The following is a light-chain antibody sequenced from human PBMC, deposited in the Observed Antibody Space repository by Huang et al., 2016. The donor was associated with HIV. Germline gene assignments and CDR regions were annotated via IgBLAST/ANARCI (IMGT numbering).Light chain of an antibody. CDR1: QGLGNS. J-gene: IGKJ1*01. CDR2: ATS. CDR3: QQYHSLPWT. Sequence: DIQMTQSPSSLSASVGDRVTITCRASQGLGNSLAWYQQKPEKAPRLLLYATSTLEGGVPSRFSGSGSGTHYTLTINTLQPEDIASYYCQQYHSLPWTFGQGTKVEIK. V-gene: IGKV1-NL1*01.